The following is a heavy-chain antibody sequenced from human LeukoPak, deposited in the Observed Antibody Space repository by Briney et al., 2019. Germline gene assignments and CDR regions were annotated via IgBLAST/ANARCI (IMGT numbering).Heavy chain of an antibody. CDR3: TRAVSGRFDY. Sequence: SETLSLTCTVSGGSISNFYWSWIRQPPGKGLEWIGWSYERGSTSYNPSLKRRVAISVDTSKNQFSLRLSSVTAADTAVYYCTRAVSGRFDYWGQGTLVTVSS. J-gene: IGHJ4*02. V-gene: IGHV4-59*01. CDR1: GGSISNFY. CDR2: SYERGST. D-gene: IGHD6-19*01.